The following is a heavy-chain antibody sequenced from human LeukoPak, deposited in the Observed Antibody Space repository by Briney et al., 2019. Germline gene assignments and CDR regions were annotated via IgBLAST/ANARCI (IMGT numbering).Heavy chain of an antibody. V-gene: IGHV3-23*01. CDR1: GFTFSSYA. J-gene: IGHJ4*02. Sequence: GGSLRLSCAASGFTFSSYAMSWVRQAPGKGLEWVSAISGSGGSTYYADSVKGRFTISRDNSKNTLYLQMNSLRAEDTAVYYCAKKPQIAYCGGDCYLGGYWGQGTLVTVSS. D-gene: IGHD2-21*02. CDR2: ISGSGGST. CDR3: AKKPQIAYCGGDCYLGGY.